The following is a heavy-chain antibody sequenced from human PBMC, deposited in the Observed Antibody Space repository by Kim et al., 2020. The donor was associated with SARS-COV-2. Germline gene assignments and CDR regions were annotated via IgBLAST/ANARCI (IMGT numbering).Heavy chain of an antibody. Sequence: GGSLRLSCAASGFTFSSYWMSWVRQAPGKGLEWVANIKQDGSEKYYVDSVKGRFTISRDNAKNSLYLQMNSLRAEDTAVYYCARDQILIVGVGSGMDVWGQGTTVTVSS. D-gene: IGHD3-16*02. V-gene: IGHV3-7*01. J-gene: IGHJ6*02. CDR2: IKQDGSEK. CDR3: ARDQILIVGVGSGMDV. CDR1: GFTFSSYW.